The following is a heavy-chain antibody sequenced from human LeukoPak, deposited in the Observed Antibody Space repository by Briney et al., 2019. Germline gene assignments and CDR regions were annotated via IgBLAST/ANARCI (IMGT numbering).Heavy chain of an antibody. J-gene: IGHJ4*02. V-gene: IGHV1-2*02. CDR1: GYTFTDYH. CDR2: IKPNSGGT. D-gene: IGHD3-3*01. CDR3: ARDIRPRVESFDY. Sequence: ASMKLRCKAAGYTFTDYHLHWLRQSPGQGLEWMGWIKPNSGGTNYAQKFQGRVTMTRDTSINTAYMELSRLRSDDTAVYYCARDIRPRVESFDYWGQGTLVTVSS.